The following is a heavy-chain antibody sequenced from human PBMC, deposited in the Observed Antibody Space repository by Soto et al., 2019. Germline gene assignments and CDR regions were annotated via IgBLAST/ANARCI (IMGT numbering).Heavy chain of an antibody. CDR2: INPNGGGT. CDR1: GYTFTGYY. Sequence: GASVKVSCKASGYTFTGYYMHWVRQAPGQGLEWMGWINPNGGGTNYAQKFQGWVTMTRDTSISTAYMELSRLRSDDTAVYYCARTAMATRNYYYGMDVWGQGTTVTVSS. V-gene: IGHV1-2*04. D-gene: IGHD5-18*01. CDR3: ARTAMATRNYYYGMDV. J-gene: IGHJ6*02.